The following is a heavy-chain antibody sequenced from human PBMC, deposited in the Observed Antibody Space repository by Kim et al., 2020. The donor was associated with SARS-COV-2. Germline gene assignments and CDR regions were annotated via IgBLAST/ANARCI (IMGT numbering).Heavy chain of an antibody. D-gene: IGHD3-10*01. CDR2: ISGSGGST. J-gene: IGHJ5*02. V-gene: IGHV3-23*01. CDR1: GFTFSSYA. CDR3: AKDPGLVGSGGPNWFDP. Sequence: GGSLRLSCAASGFTFSSYAMSWVRQAPGKGLEWVSAISGSGGSTYYADSVKGRFTISRDNSKNTLYLQMNSLRAEDTAVYYCAKDPGLVGSGGPNWFDPWGQGTLVTVSS.